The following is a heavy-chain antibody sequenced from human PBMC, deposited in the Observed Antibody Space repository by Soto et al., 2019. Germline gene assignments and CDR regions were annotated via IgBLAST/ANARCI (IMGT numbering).Heavy chain of an antibody. D-gene: IGHD6-6*01. CDR2: ISGSGGST. CDR1: GFTFSSYA. J-gene: IGHJ4*02. Sequence: EVQLLESGGGLVQPGGSLRLSCAASGFTFSSYAMSWVRQAPGKGLEWVSAISGSGGSTYYADSVKGRFTISRDNSKNPQYLQMKSQRADDTAVYYCAKGQDSRSLSYYFDYWGQGTLVTVSS. CDR3: AKGQDSRSLSYYFDY. V-gene: IGHV3-23*01.